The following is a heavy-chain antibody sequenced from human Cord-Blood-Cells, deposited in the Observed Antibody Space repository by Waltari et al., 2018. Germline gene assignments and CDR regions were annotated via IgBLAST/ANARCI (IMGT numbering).Heavy chain of an antibody. J-gene: IGHJ4*02. CDR2: IYYSGST. Sequence: QLQLQESGPGLVKPSETLSLTCTVSGGSIRRSSYYRGWIRQPPGKGLEWIGSIYYSGSTYYNPSLKSRVTISVDTSKNQFSLKLSSVTAADTAVYYCARHFGRNIVVVPAAIDYWGQGTLVTVSS. V-gene: IGHV4-39*01. CDR1: GGSIRRSSYY. CDR3: ARHFGRNIVVVPAAIDY. D-gene: IGHD2-2*01.